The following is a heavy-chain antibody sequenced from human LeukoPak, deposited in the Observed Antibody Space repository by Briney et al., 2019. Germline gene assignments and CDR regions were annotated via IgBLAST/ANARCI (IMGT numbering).Heavy chain of an antibody. CDR3: ARQPYNWNYAHFDY. CDR1: GFTFRNYA. Sequence: GSLRLSCAASGFTFRNYAMSWIRQPPGKGLEWIGEINHSGSTNYNPSLKSRVTISVDTSKNQFSLKLSSVTAADTAVYYCARQPYNWNYAHFDYWGQGTLVTVSS. V-gene: IGHV4-34*08. CDR2: INHSGST. D-gene: IGHD1-7*01. J-gene: IGHJ4*02.